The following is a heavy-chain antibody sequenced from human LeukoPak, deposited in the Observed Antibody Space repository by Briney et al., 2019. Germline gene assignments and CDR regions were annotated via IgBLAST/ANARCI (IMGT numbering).Heavy chain of an antibody. D-gene: IGHD1-26*01. J-gene: IGHJ4*02. CDR3: ASSSGSYSPFDY. CDR2: INPSGGST. CDR1: GYTFTSYY. Sequence: ASVKVSCKASGYTFTSYYIHWVRQAPGQGLEWMGIINPSGGSTSYAQKFQGRVTMTRDTFTSTVYMELSSLRSEDTAVYYCASSSGSYSPFDYWGQGTLVTVSS. V-gene: IGHV1-46*01.